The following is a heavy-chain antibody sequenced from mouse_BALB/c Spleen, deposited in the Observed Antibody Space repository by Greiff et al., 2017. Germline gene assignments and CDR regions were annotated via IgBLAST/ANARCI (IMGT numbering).Heavy chain of an antibody. CDR1: GFTFSDFY. CDR2: SRNKANDYTT. J-gene: IGHJ2*01. CDR3: ARDARGYDY. Sequence: EVKVVESGGGLAQPGGSLRLSCATSGFTFSDFYMEWVRQPPGKRLEWIAASRNKANDYTTEYSASVKGRFIVSRDTSQSILYLQMNALRAEDTAIYYCARDARGYDYWGQGTTLTVSS. V-gene: IGHV7-1*02. D-gene: IGHD2-2*01.